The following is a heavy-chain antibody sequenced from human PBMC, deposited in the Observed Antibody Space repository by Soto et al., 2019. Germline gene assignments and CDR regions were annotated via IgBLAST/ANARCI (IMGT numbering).Heavy chain of an antibody. CDR1: GGSISSYY. CDR2: SYCSGGA. J-gene: IGHJ6*02. V-gene: IGHV4-59*13. CDR3: ARERWIQLYAFYYYYGMDV. D-gene: IGHD5-18*01. Sequence: SSPTLSLTCTVSGGSISSYYWLGIRQPSGKGLEGSGYSYCSGGADYNPALKSRFTISVDTSKKQFSLKLSSVTAADTAVYYCARERWIQLYAFYYYYGMDVWCRGPTVT.